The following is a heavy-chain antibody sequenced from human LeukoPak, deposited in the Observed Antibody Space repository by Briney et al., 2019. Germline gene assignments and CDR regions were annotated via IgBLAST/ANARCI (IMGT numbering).Heavy chain of an antibody. J-gene: IGHJ3*02. V-gene: IGHV5-51*01. CDR1: GYGFTSYW. CDR2: IYPGDSDT. D-gene: IGHD1-14*01. CDR3: ARGTNPDAFDI. Sequence: GESLKISCTASGYGFTSYWIGWVRQMPGKVLEWMGIIYPGDSDTGYSPSFQVQVTISADKSISTAYLQWSSLKASDTAMYYCARGTNPDAFDIWGQGTMVTVSS.